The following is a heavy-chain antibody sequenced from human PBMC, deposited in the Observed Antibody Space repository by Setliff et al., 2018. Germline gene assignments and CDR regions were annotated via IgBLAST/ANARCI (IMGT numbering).Heavy chain of an antibody. V-gene: IGHV3-74*01. CDR3: ARTAGSSSASGFDY. D-gene: IGHD2-15*01. Sequence: GGSLRLSCAASGFTFSPYIIHWVRQAPGKGLVWVSRIKSDGSSTNYADSVKGRFTISRDNAKDSLYLQMNSLRAEDTAVYYCARTAGSSSASGFDYWGQGTLVTVSS. CDR2: IKSDGSST. J-gene: IGHJ4*02. CDR1: GFTFSPYI.